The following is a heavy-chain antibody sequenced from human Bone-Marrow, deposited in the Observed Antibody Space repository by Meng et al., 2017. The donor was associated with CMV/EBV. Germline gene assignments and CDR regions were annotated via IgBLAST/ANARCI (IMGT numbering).Heavy chain of an antibody. D-gene: IGHD5-12*01. Sequence: GGSLRLSCAASGFTFSDFAMHWDRQAPGKGLEWVAVLSYDESNKYYADSVNGRFTISRANSKNPLYLQMNSLRAEYTAVYYCARQSGYSGYDRVYYGMDVWGQGTTVTVSS. CDR3: ARQSGYSGYDRVYYGMDV. J-gene: IGHJ6*02. CDR1: GFTFSDFA. V-gene: IGHV3-30-3*01. CDR2: LSYDESNK.